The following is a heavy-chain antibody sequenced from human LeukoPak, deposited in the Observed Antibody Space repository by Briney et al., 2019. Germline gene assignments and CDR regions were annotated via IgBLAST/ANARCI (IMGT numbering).Heavy chain of an antibody. D-gene: IGHD4-17*01. CDR1: GYTFTDYF. V-gene: IGHV1-24*01. CDR2: FDPEDGET. J-gene: IGHJ4*02. Sequence: VASVKVSCKASGYTFTDYFMHWVRQAPGKGLEWMGGFDPEDGETIYAQKFQGRVTMTEDTSTDTAYMELSSLRSEDTAVYYCATGGDYTGYYFDYWGQGTLVTVSS. CDR3: ATGGDYTGYYFDY.